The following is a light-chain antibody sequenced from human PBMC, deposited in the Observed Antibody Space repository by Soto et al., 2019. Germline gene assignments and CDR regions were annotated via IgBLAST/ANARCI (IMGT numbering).Light chain of an antibody. CDR3: QEYNRFSSWT. J-gene: IGKJ1*01. CDR2: NAS. CDR1: LSISYY. Sequence: DIPMTQSPSTLSASVGDRVTITCRASLSISYYLAWYQKKPGKAPKVLIWNASTLQRGVPSRFSGSGSGTEFTLTISSLLPDDFATYYCQEYNRFSSWTFGQGTKVEI. V-gene: IGKV1-5*01.